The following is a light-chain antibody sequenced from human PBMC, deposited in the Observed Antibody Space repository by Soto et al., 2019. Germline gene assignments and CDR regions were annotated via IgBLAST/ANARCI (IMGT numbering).Light chain of an antibody. J-gene: IGKJ1*01. CDR1: QRISSW. CDR3: QHYNSYWT. Sequence: DIQMTQSPSTLSASVGDRVTITCRARQRISSWLAWHQQKPGKAPKLLLYDASSLASGVPSRFSGSGSGTEFTPTISSLQPDDFATYYCQHYNSYWTFGQGTKVEIK. CDR2: DAS. V-gene: IGKV1-5*01.